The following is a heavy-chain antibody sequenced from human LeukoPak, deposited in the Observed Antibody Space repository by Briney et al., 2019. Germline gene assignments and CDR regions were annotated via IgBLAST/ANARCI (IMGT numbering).Heavy chain of an antibody. J-gene: IGHJ4*02. V-gene: IGHV3-7*01. Sequence: PGGSLRLSCAASGFTLSNYWMTWVRQAPGKGLEWVANIGQDGSERYYVDSVEGRFTISRDNAKNSLSLRMNSLRAEDTAVYYCARDKEASGSDYLGVNDYWGQGTLVTVSS. D-gene: IGHD3-10*01. CDR1: GFTLSNYW. CDR3: ARDKEASGSDYLGVNDY. CDR2: IGQDGSER.